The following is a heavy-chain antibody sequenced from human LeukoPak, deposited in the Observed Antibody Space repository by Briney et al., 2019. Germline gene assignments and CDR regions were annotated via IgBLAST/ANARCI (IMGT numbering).Heavy chain of an antibody. CDR2: IYYSGST. Sequence: SETLSLTCTVSGSSISSGDYYWSWIRQPPGKGLEWIGYIYYSGSTYYNPSLKSRVTISVDTSKNQFSLKLSSVTAADTAVYYCATTGYCSSTSCYDFAFDIWGQGTMVTVSS. D-gene: IGHD2-2*03. J-gene: IGHJ3*02. CDR3: ATTGYCSSTSCYDFAFDI. V-gene: IGHV4-30-4*08. CDR1: GSSISSGDYY.